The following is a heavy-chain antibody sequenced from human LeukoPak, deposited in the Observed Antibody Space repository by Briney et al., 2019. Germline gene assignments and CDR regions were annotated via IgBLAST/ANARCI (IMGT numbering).Heavy chain of an antibody. Sequence: PGGSLRLSCAASGFIFSSYWMSWVRKAPGKGLEWVANIKQDGSEKYYVDSVKGRFTISRDNAKNSLYLQMNSLRAEDTAVYYCARYSSSSSFDYWGQGTLVTVSS. CDR2: IKQDGSEK. J-gene: IGHJ4*02. V-gene: IGHV3-7*01. CDR1: GFIFSSYW. D-gene: IGHD6-6*01. CDR3: ARYSSSSSFDY.